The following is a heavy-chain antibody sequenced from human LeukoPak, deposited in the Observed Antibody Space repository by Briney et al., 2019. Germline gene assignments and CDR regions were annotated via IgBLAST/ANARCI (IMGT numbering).Heavy chain of an antibody. CDR3: ARGHMGYQFLYYYYGLDV. D-gene: IGHD2-2*02. Sequence: PGGSLRLSCAASGFTFSSYWMTWVRQAPGKGLEWVANIKQDGSEIYYVDSVRGRFTISRDSAKNSLSLQMNSLRAEDTAVYYCARGHMGYQFLYYYYGLDVWGQGTTVTVSS. CDR1: GFTFSSYW. J-gene: IGHJ6*02. V-gene: IGHV3-7*01. CDR2: IKQDGSEI.